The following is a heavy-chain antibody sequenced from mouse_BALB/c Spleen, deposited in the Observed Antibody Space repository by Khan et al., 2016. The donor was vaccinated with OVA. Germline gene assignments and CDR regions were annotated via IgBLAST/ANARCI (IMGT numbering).Heavy chain of an antibody. J-gene: IGHJ3*01. D-gene: IGHD1-1*01. CDR2: IDPFNGST. CDR1: GYSFTTYY. CDR3: TRNGTSSRFAY. Sequence: VQLKQSGPELMKPGASVKISCKASGYSFTTYYVHWVKQSHGKSLEWIGYIDPFNGSTTYNQKFKGKATSTVDKSSSTAYMHLSSLTSEDSAVDYCTRNGTSSRFAYGLQGTLVTVSA. V-gene: IGHV1S135*01.